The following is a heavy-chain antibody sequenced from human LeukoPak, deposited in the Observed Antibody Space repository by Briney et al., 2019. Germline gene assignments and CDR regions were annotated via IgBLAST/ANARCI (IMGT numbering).Heavy chain of an antibody. Sequence: GASVKVSCKASGYTFTGYYMHWVRQAPGQGLEWMGWINPNSGGTNYAQKFQGRVTMTRDTSISTAYMELSRLRSDDTAVYYCAGVRYSGSHLLDYWGQGTLVTVSS. CDR2: INPNSGGT. D-gene: IGHD1-26*01. J-gene: IGHJ4*02. CDR3: AGVRYSGSHLLDY. V-gene: IGHV1-2*02. CDR1: GYTFTGYY.